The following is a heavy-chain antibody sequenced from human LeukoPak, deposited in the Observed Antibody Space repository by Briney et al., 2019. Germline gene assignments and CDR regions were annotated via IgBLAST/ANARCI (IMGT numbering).Heavy chain of an antibody. J-gene: IGHJ4*02. Sequence: SETLSLTCTVSGGSVSSYYWSWLRQPPGKGLEWIGYIYDSGSTNYNPSLKSRVTISVDTSKNQFSLKLSSVTAADTAVYYCARDNPTYYDILTGYPPPPDYWGQGTLVTVSS. CDR3: ARDNPTYYDILTGYPPPPDY. CDR1: GGSVSSYY. CDR2: IYDSGST. D-gene: IGHD3-9*01. V-gene: IGHV4-59*02.